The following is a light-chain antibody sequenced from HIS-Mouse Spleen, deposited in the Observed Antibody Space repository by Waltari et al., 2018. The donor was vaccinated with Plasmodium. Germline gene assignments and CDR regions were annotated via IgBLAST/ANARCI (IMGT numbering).Light chain of an antibody. CDR1: SLRSYY. CDR2: GKN. CDR3: YSRDSSGNHLV. V-gene: IGLV3-19*01. Sequence: SSELTQDPAVSVALGQPVRLTCQGDSLRSYYASWYQQKPGQAPVLVIYGKNNRPPRIPSRVPGSSSGNTTSLTLTGAQAEDEADYYCYSRDSSGNHLVFGGGTKLTVL. J-gene: IGLJ2*01.